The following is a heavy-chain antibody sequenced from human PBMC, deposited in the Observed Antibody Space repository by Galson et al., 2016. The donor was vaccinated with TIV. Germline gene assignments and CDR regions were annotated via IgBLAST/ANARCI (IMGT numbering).Heavy chain of an antibody. CDR3: ARGQSDSRGFGP. CDR1: GYSFTDYY. Sequence: SVKVSCKASGYSFTDYYIHWVRQAPGQGLEWMGWINPSSGGTFYAQRFQDWVTMTRDTSISTTDMDPSRLRPNDTAVYYCARGQSDSRGFGPWGQGTLVTVSS. D-gene: IGHD2-21*02. CDR2: INPSSGGT. V-gene: IGHV1-2*04. J-gene: IGHJ5*02.